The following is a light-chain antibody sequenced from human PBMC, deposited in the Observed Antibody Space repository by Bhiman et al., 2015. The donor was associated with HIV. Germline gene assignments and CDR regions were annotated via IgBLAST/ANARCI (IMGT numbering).Light chain of an antibody. Sequence: QSALTQPRSVSGSPGQSVTISCSGGSGGFGDYKFVSWFQQHPGKAPKLMIYDVTKRPSGVPDRFSGSRTGTSASLTISGLQAEDEADYYCSSYTSSSPPYVFGTGTKVTVL. CDR2: DVT. CDR1: SGGFGDYKF. CDR3: SSYTSSSPPYV. V-gene: IGLV2-11*01. J-gene: IGLJ1*01.